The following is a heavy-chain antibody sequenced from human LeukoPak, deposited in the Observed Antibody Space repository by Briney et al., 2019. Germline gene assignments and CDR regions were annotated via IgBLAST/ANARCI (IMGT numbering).Heavy chain of an antibody. D-gene: IGHD6-6*01. V-gene: IGHV5-51*01. CDR3: ATSSRTRPLLCDY. J-gene: IGHJ4*02. CDR1: GYSFTSYW. CDR2: IYPGDSDT. Sequence: GESLKISCKGSGYSFTSYWIGWVRQMPGKGLEWMGIIYPGDSDTRYSPSFRGQVTISADKSISTDYLQWSSLKASDTAMYYCATSSRTRPLLCDYWGQGTLVTVSS.